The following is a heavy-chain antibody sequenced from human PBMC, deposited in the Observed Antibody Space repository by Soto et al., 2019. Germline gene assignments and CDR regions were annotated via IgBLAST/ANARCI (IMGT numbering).Heavy chain of an antibody. V-gene: IGHV3-30*18. CDR2: ISYDGSNK. Sequence: GGSLRLSCAASGFTFSSYGMHWVRQAPGKGLEWVAVISYDGSNKYYADSVKGRFTISRDNSKNTLYLQMNSLRAEDTAVYYCAKDSNHDYGDYVWDFDYWGQGTLVTVSS. J-gene: IGHJ4*02. CDR1: GFTFSSYG. D-gene: IGHD4-17*01. CDR3: AKDSNHDYGDYVWDFDY.